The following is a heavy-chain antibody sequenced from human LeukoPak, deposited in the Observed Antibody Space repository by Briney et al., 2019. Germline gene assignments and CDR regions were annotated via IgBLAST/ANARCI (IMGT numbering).Heavy chain of an antibody. D-gene: IGHD3-22*01. CDR3: ARENYYDSSGHYHEIDY. Sequence: GGSLRLSCAASGFTFSSYEMNWVRQAPGKGLEWVSYISSSSSTIYYADSVKGRFTISRDNAKNSLYLQMNSLRDEDTAVYYCARENYYDSSGHYHEIDYWGQGTLVTVSS. CDR2: ISSSSSTI. V-gene: IGHV3-48*02. J-gene: IGHJ4*02. CDR1: GFTFSSYE.